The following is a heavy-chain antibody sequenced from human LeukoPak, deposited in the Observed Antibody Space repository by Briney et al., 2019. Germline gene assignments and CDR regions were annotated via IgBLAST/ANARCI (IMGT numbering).Heavy chain of an antibody. Sequence: GRSLRLSCAASGFTFSSYAMSWVRQAPGKGLEWVSAISGSGGSTYYADSVKGRFTISRDNSKNTLYLQMNSLRAEDTAVYYCAKDESPYYYDSSGYGPHDYWGQGTLVTVSS. CDR2: ISGSGGST. J-gene: IGHJ4*02. D-gene: IGHD3-22*01. CDR3: AKDESPYYYDSSGYGPHDY. CDR1: GFTFSSYA. V-gene: IGHV3-23*01.